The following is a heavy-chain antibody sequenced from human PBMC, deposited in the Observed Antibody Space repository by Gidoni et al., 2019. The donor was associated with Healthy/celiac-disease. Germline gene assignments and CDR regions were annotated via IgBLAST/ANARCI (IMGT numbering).Heavy chain of an antibody. CDR2: IYYSGST. V-gene: IGHV4-39*01. D-gene: IGHD4-17*01. J-gene: IGHJ4*02. CDR1: GGSISRSSYY. CDR3: ARHFAESTVTTFYSTVDY. Sequence: QLQLQESGPGLVKPSETLSLTCTVSGGSISRSSYYWGWLRPPPGKGLEWIGSIYYSGSTSYNPSLTSRVTISVDTSKNQFSLKLSSVTAADTAVYYCARHFAESTVTTFYSTVDYWGQGTLVTVSS.